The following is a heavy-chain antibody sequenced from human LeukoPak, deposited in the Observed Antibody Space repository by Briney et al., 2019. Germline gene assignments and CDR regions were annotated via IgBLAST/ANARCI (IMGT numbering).Heavy chain of an antibody. CDR3: ARVMRFDGYDLPDY. J-gene: IGHJ4*02. CDR1: GFTFSSYW. Sequence: PGGSLRLSCAASGFTFSSYWMHWVRQAPGKGLMWVSRINSEGSSTTYADSVKGRFTISRDNAKNTLYLQMNSLRAEGTAVYYCARVMRFDGYDLPDYWGQGTLVTVSS. CDR2: INSEGSST. V-gene: IGHV3-74*01. D-gene: IGHD5-12*01.